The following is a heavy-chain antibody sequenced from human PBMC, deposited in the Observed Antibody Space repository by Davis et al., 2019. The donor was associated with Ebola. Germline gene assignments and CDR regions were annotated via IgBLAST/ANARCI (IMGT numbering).Heavy chain of an antibody. V-gene: IGHV4-34*01. CDR2: INHSGST. CDR3: ARTPMYSSSWYCWFDP. J-gene: IGHJ5*02. Sequence: SETLSLTCAVYGGSFSGYYWSWIRQPPGKGLEWIGDINHSGSTNYNPSLKSRVTISVDTSKNQFPLKLSSVTAADTAVYYCARTPMYSSSWYCWFDPWGQGTLVTVSS. CDR1: GGSFSGYY. D-gene: IGHD6-13*01.